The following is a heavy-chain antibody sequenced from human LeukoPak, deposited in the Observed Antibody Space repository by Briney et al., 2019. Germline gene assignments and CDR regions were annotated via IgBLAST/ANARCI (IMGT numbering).Heavy chain of an antibody. CDR3: TTAYYNTDGYYHDY. V-gene: IGHV3-15*07. J-gene: IGHJ4*02. Sequence: PGGSLRLSCAASGFTLNLAWMNWVRQAPGKGLEWVGRIKTKTEGGTIDYAASVKGRFIISRDDSENTLYLQMNSLKTEDTAVYYCTTAYYNTDGYYHDYWGQGTLVTVSS. D-gene: IGHD3-22*01. CDR1: GFTLNLAW. CDR2: IKTKTEGGTI.